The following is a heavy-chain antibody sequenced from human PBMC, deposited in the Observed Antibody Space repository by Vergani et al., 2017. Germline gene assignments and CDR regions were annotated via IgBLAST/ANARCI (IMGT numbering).Heavy chain of an antibody. CDR3: ARARCIETCYMSNWLDS. J-gene: IGHJ5*01. Sequence: QVQLVESGGGVIQPGRSLRLSCAASGFTFGDHGFHWVRRPPGKGLEWVALISYDGTNKYYTNSVRGRFTISRDNSKSTLFLQMNSLRVEDTGVYYCARARCIETCYMSNWLDSWGQGTLVTVSS. D-gene: IGHD3-9*01. CDR2: ISYDGTNK. V-gene: IGHV3-30-3*01. CDR1: GFTFGDHG.